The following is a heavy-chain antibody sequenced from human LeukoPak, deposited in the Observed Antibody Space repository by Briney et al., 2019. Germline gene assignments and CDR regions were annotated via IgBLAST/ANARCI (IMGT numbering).Heavy chain of an antibody. J-gene: IGHJ4*02. CDR2: ISTSGST. CDR3: ARVALSGLYYFDN. V-gene: IGHV4-4*07. CDR1: GGSISNYY. Sequence: SETLSLTCTVSGGSISNYYWSWLRQPAGKGLEWLGRISTSGSTNYNPSLKSRVTISVDKSRNQFSLKLSSVTAADTAVYYCARVALSGLYYFDNWGQGTLVTVSS. D-gene: IGHD5/OR15-5a*01.